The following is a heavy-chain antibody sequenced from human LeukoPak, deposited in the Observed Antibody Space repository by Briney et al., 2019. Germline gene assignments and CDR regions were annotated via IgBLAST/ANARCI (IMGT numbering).Heavy chain of an antibody. J-gene: IGHJ3*02. Sequence: GGSLRLSCAASGRTFTEHYMHWIRQAPGKGLEWVSFIGGTAGNTYYADSVKGRFTISRDNAKNSLYLQMNSLRAEDTAVYYCAREWSAFDIWGQGRWSPSLQ. CDR2: IGGTAGNT. CDR1: GRTFTEHY. CDR3: AREWSAFDI. D-gene: IGHD2-8*01. V-gene: IGHV3-11*04.